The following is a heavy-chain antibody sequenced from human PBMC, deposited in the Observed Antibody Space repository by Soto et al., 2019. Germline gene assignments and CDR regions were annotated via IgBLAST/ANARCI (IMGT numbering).Heavy chain of an antibody. Sequence: ASVKVSCKASGGTFSSYAISWVRQAPGQGLEWMGGIIPIFGTANYAQKFQGRVTITADESTSTAYMELSSLRSEDTAVYYCARALAPQYYYYYGMDVWGQGTTVTVSS. V-gene: IGHV1-69*13. J-gene: IGHJ6*02. CDR1: GGTFSSYA. D-gene: IGHD3-3*02. CDR3: ARALAPQYYYYYGMDV. CDR2: IIPIFGTA.